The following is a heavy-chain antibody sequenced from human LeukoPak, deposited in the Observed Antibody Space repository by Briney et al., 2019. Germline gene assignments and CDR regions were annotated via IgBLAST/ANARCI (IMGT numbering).Heavy chain of an antibody. CDR2: ISWNSGSI. CDR1: GFTFDDYA. Sequence: PGGSLRLSCAASGFTFDDYAMHWVRQAPGKGLEWVSGISWNSGSIGYADSVKGRFTISRDNAKNSLYLQMNSLRAEDTALYYCAKGYGPFYYYYMDVWGKGTTVTVSS. CDR3: AKGYGPFYYYYMDV. D-gene: IGHD3-16*01. J-gene: IGHJ6*03. V-gene: IGHV3-9*01.